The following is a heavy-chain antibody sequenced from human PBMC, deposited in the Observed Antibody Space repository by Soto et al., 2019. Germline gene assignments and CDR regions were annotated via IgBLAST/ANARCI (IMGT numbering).Heavy chain of an antibody. CDR1: GYTFTGYY. D-gene: IGHD3-10*01. V-gene: IGHV1-2*04. J-gene: IGHJ6*02. CDR3: ARDYYGSGSYDYYYYGMDV. Sequence: QVQLVQSGAEVKKPGASVKVSCKASGYTFTGYYMHWVRQAPGQGLEWMGWINPNSGGTNYAQKFQGWDTMTRETSIRTAYMELSRLRSDDTAVYYCARDYYGSGSYDYYYYGMDVWGQGTTVTVSS. CDR2: INPNSGGT.